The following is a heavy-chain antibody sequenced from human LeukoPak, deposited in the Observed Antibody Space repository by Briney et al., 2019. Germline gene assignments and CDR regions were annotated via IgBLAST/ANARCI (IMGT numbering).Heavy chain of an antibody. J-gene: IGHJ5*02. CDR2: ISYDGSNQ. Sequence: GGSLRLSCAASGFTFSSYAMDWVRQAPGKGLEWVAVISYDGSNQHKADSVRGRFTISRDNSKNTLYLQMNSLRAEDTAVYYCARGARDGYNLWGQGTMVTVSS. CDR1: GFTFSSYA. CDR3: ARGARDGYNL. V-gene: IGHV3-30*04. D-gene: IGHD5-24*01.